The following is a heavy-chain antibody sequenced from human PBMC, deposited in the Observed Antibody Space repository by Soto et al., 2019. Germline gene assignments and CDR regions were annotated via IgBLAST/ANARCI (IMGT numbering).Heavy chain of an antibody. CDR2: IYTSGST. CDR1: GGSSSSYY. D-gene: IGHD3-3*01. J-gene: IGHJ5*01. V-gene: IGHV4-4*07. Sequence: FATMPLTCRVFGGSSSSYYWRWIRQPAGKGLEWIGRIYTSGSTNYNPSLKSRVTMSVDTSKNQFSLKLSSVTAADTAVYYCARGQGGFLEWSYWFDSWGPAPLGTV. CDR3: ARGQGGFLEWSYWFDS.